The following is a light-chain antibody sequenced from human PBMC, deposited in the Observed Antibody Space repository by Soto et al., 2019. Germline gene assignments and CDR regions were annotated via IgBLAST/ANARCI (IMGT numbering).Light chain of an antibody. CDR2: TVP. J-gene: IGKJ1*01. CDR1: QRISNY. Sequence: SLSSLSAYVRDRVTITCRASQRISNYLNWYQQQPGKAPNLLLHTVPRLQSGVPSRFSGSGSGTNFSLTISRLQPEEVATDYSQQRYDTPRRSGQRAKV. CDR3: QQRYDTPRR. V-gene: IGKV1-39*01.